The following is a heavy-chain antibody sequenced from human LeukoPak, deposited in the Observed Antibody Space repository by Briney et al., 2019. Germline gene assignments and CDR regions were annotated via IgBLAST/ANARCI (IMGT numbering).Heavy chain of an antibody. V-gene: IGHV3-23*01. D-gene: IGHD6-13*01. CDR2: ISGSGGST. Sequence: PGESLTLSCAASGVTFSSYAMSWVRQAPGKGLEWVSAISGSGGSTYYADSVKGRFTISRDNSKNTLYLQMNSLRAEDTAVYYCAKDPNSSSSLLDYWGQGTLVTVSS. CDR1: GVTFSSYA. CDR3: AKDPNSSSSLLDY. J-gene: IGHJ4*02.